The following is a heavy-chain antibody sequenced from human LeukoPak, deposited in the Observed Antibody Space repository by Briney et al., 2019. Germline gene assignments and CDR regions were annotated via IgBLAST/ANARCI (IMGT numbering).Heavy chain of an antibody. CDR3: ARGSRTYYYDSSGSPLGY. V-gene: IGHV1-8*01. J-gene: IGHJ4*02. CDR2: MNPNSGNT. Sequence: GASVKVSCKASGYTFTSYDINWVRRATGQGLEWMGWMNPNSGNTGYAQKFQGRVTMTRNTSISTAYMELSSLRSEDTAVYYCARGSRTYYYDSSGSPLGYWGQGTLVTVSS. CDR1: GYTFTSYD. D-gene: IGHD3-22*01.